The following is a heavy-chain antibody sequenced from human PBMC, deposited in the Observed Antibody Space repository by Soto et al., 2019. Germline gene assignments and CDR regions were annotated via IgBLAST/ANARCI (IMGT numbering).Heavy chain of an antibody. V-gene: IGHV4-31*03. Sequence: SETLSLTCTVSGGSISSGGYYWSWIRQHPGKGLEWIGYIYYSGSTYYNPSLKSRVTISVDTSKNQFSLKLCSVTAADTAVYYCAIEFHVGGRGGWFDPWGQGTLVTVLL. CDR2: IYYSGST. J-gene: IGHJ5*02. CDR1: GGSISSGGYY. CDR3: AIEFHVGGRGGWFDP. D-gene: IGHD3-10*01.